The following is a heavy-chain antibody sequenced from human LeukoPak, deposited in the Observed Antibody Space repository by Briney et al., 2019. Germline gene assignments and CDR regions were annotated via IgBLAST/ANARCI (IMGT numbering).Heavy chain of an antibody. V-gene: IGHV1-46*01. Sequence: ASVTVSRTASGYTFTRYYMHWVRQPPAQGHEWVGIINPSGGSTNYAQKFQGRVTMTRDTSTITVYMELSSLRSEDTAVYYCARGSLVSPYYMDVWGKGTTVTVSS. CDR3: ARGSLVSPYYMDV. CDR2: INPSGGST. J-gene: IGHJ6*03. D-gene: IGHD1-26*01. CDR1: GYTFTRYY.